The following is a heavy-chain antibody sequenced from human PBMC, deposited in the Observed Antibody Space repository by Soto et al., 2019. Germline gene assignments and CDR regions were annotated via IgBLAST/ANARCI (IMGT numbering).Heavy chain of an antibody. CDR3: VGNGYYCLDH. V-gene: IGHV4-4*02. Sequence: QVQLQESGPGLVKPSGTLSLTCAVSSGSISNDNWWSWVRQAPGKGLEWIGEIYHSGSTNYNPSLKSRVTISVDRPKNQFSLKLSSVTAADTAVYYCVGNGYYCLDHWGQGTLVTVSS. CDR1: SGSISNDNW. D-gene: IGHD3-3*01. J-gene: IGHJ4*02. CDR2: IYHSGST.